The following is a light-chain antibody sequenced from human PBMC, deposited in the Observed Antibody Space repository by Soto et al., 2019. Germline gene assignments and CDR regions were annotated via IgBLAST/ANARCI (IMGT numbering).Light chain of an antibody. J-gene: IGKJ5*01. CDR1: QGISSY. CDR2: TAS. CDR3: RQRNIYPIT. Sequence: DIQLTQSPSFLSASVGDGITISCRASQGISSYLAWYQQKPGKAPKLLIHTASTLQSGVPSRFSGSGAGAEFTLTISSLQPEDFATYYCRQRNIYPITFGQGTRLEIK. V-gene: IGKV1-9*01.